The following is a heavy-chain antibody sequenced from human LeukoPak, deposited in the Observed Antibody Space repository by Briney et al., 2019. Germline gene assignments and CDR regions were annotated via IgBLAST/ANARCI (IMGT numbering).Heavy chain of an antibody. J-gene: IGHJ5*01. Sequence: SETLSLTCTVSGGPISSSNYYWGWIRQPPGKGLEWIGSIYYSGSTYYNPSLKSRVTISVDTPKNQFSLKLSSVTAADTAVYYCTRHCGTITIIGEVMLDLKYNWFDSWGQGTLVTVSS. CDR1: GGPISSSNYY. V-gene: IGHV4-39*01. CDR2: IYYSGST. D-gene: IGHD3-16*01. CDR3: TRHCGTITIIGEVMLDLKYNWFDS.